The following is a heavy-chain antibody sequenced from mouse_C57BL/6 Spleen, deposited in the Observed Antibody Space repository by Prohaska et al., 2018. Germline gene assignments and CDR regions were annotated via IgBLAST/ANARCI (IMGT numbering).Heavy chain of an antibody. CDR2: INPNNGGT. CDR1: GYTFTDYY. V-gene: IGHV1-26*01. J-gene: IGHJ3*01. D-gene: IGHD2-3*01. CDR3: ARRRWLLSWFAY. Sequence: EVQLQQSGPELVKPGASVKISCKASGYTFTDYYMNWVKQSHGKSLEWIGDINPNNGGTSYNQKCKGKDTLTVDKSSSTAYMELRSLTSEDSAVYYCARRRWLLSWFAYWGQGTLVTVSA.